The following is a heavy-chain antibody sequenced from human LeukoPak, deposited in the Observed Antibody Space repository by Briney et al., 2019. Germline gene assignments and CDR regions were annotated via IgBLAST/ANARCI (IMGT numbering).Heavy chain of an antibody. CDR1: GYTFTDYY. D-gene: IGHD2-8*02. Sequence: ASVKVSCKASGYTFTDYYMRWVRQAPGQGLEWMGWINPNSGGTKYAQKFQGRVTMTRDTSNSTAYMELSRLRSDDTAVYYCARDRTGGAFDIWGQGAMVIVSS. J-gene: IGHJ3*02. CDR3: ARDRTGGAFDI. V-gene: IGHV1-2*02. CDR2: INPNSGGT.